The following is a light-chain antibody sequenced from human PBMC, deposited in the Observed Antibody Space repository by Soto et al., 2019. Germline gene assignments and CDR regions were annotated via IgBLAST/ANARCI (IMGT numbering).Light chain of an antibody. J-gene: IGLJ1*01. CDR2: EVS. CDR1: SSDVGAYDY. CDR3: SSYTRSSTAV. Sequence: ECGSLAQSAALSNTGTSSDVGAYDYVSWYQQHPDKAPKLMIYEVSNRPSGVSNRFSGSKSVNTATLTISGLQADDEADYSCSSYTRSSTAVFGTRPKVTVL. V-gene: IGLV2-14*03.